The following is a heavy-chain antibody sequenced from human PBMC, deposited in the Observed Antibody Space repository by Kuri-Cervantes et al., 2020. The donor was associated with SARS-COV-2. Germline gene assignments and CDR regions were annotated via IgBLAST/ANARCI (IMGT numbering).Heavy chain of an antibody. Sequence: GESLKISCAASGFTFSSYSMNWVRQAPGKGLEWVSYISSSSSTIYYADSVKGRFTISRDNAKNSLYLQMNSLRAEDTAVYYCARDYYGDYDYYYGMDVWGQGTTVTVSS. D-gene: IGHD4-17*01. CDR2: ISSSSSTI. V-gene: IGHV3-48*01. CDR1: GFTFSSYS. CDR3: ARDYYGDYDYYYGMDV. J-gene: IGHJ6*02.